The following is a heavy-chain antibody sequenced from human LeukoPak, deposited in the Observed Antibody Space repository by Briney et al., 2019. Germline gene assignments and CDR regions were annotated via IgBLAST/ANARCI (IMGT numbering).Heavy chain of an antibody. CDR3: ARSVASCFDY. CDR1: GYSISSGYY. J-gene: IGHJ4*02. CDR2: IYHSGST. Sequence: PSETLSLTCAVSGYSISSGYYWGWIRQPPGKGLEWTGSIYHSGSTYYNPSLKSRVTISVDTSKNQFSLKLSSVTAADTAVYYCARSVASCFDYWGQGTLVTVSS. D-gene: IGHD2-2*01. V-gene: IGHV4-38-2*01.